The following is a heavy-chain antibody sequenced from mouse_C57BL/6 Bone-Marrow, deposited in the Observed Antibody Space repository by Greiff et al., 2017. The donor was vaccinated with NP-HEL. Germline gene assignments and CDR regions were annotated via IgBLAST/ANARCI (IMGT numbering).Heavy chain of an antibody. Sequence: EVMLVESGGGLVQSGRSLRLSCATSGFTFSDFYMEWVRQAPGKGLEWIAASRNKANDYTTEYSASVKGRFIVSRDTSQSILYLQMNALRAEDTAIYYCARDADYSKGYFDVWGTGTTVTVSS. V-gene: IGHV7-1*01. D-gene: IGHD2-5*01. CDR2: SRNKANDYTT. J-gene: IGHJ1*03. CDR3: ARDADYSKGYFDV. CDR1: GFTFSDFY.